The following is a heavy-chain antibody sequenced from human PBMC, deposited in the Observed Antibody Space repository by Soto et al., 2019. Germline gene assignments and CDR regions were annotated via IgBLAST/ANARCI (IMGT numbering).Heavy chain of an antibody. CDR3: ARDMYSSDYFVKWFEP. V-gene: IGHV3-30-3*01. D-gene: IGHD6-19*01. Sequence: QVRLVESGGGVDQPGRSLRLSCTASGFSFSSYAMYWFRQPPGKGLEWVAVISHDGINKHYADSEKGRVTVSRDNSNHSLDLQLNSLRGEDTAMYYCARDMYSSDYFVKWFEPWGQGTLVTVSS. J-gene: IGHJ5*02. CDR2: ISHDGINK. CDR1: GFSFSSYA.